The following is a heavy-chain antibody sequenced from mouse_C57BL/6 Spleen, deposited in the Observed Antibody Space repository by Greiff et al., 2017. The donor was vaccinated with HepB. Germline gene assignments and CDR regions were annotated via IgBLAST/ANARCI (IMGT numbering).Heavy chain of an antibody. V-gene: IGHV5-17*01. CDR1: GFTFSDYG. D-gene: IGHD2-4*01. J-gene: IGHJ4*01. CDR3: ARHDYDDDYAMDY. Sequence: EVKLQESGGGLVKPGGSLKLSCAASGFTFSDYGMHWVRQAPEKGLEWVAYISSGSSTIYYADTVKGRFTISRDNAKNTLFLQMTSLRSEDTAMYYCARHDYDDDYAMDYWGQGTSVTVSS. CDR2: ISSGSSTI.